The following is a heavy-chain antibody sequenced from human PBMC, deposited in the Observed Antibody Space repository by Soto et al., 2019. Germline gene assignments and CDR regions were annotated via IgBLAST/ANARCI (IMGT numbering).Heavy chain of an antibody. V-gene: IGHV1-69*08. CDR1: GCTFSSYT. CDR2: IIPILGIA. CDR3: ARDLGASYYDILTGQDY. Sequence: QVQLVQSGAEVKKPGSSVKVSCKASGCTFSSYTISWVRQAPGQGLEWMGRIIPILGIANYAQKFQGRVTITADKSTSTAYMELSSLRSEDTAVYYCARDLGASYYDILTGQDYWGQGTLVTVSS. D-gene: IGHD3-9*01. J-gene: IGHJ4*02.